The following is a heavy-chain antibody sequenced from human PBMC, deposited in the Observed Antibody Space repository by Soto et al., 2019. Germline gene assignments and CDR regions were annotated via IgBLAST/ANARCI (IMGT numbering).Heavy chain of an antibody. V-gene: IGHV4-4*02. CDR1: GGSISSSNW. D-gene: IGHD6-13*01. CDR3: ARAAMGGSSWPFDY. J-gene: IGHJ4*02. CDR2: IYHSGST. Sequence: QVQLQESGPGLVKPSGTLSLTCAVSGGSISSSNWWSWVRQPPGKGLEWIGEIYHSGSTNYHPSLKSRVTLSVDKYKPQFSLKLSSVTAGDPAVYYCARAAMGGSSWPFDYWGQGTLVTVSS.